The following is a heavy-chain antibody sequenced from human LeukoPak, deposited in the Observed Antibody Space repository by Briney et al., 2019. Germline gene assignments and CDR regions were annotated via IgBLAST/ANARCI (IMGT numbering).Heavy chain of an antibody. J-gene: IGHJ6*04. Sequence: PGGSLRLSCAASGFTFSSHWMAWVRQAPGKGLEWVANIKQDGSDKYYLDSMKGRLTISRDNARNSLYLQMNSLRAEDTAVYYCAELGITMIGGVWGKGTTVTISS. CDR1: GFTFSSHW. V-gene: IGHV3-7*01. CDR2: IKQDGSDK. CDR3: AELGITMIGGV. D-gene: IGHD3-10*02.